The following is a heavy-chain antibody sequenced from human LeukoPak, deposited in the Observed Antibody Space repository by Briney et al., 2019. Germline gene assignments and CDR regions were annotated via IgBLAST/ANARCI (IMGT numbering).Heavy chain of an antibody. CDR3: ATYCSGGDCYSFAP. D-gene: IGHD2-15*01. Sequence: GGSLRLSCAASGFTFNNYAMTWVRQAPGKGLEWVSTIIGSGGSTDYADSVKGRFTISRDNSKDTLFLQMDSLRVEDTAVYYCATYCSGGDCYSFAPWGQGTLVTVSS. CDR2: IIGSGGST. V-gene: IGHV3-23*01. CDR1: GFTFNNYA. J-gene: IGHJ5*02.